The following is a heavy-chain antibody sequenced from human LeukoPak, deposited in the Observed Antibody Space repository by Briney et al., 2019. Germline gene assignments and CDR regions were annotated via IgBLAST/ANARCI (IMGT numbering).Heavy chain of an antibody. CDR2: ISSSGGTI. V-gene: IGHV3-11*01. CDR1: GLTFSDYF. Sequence: GGSLRLSCAASGLTFSDYFLSWIRQPPGKGREWVSHISSSGGTIYYADPVKGRFTITRDNAKNSLYLQMNSLRAEDTAVYYCARVHNRFFDYWGQGALVTVSP. CDR3: ARVHNRFFDY. D-gene: IGHD1-14*01. J-gene: IGHJ4*02.